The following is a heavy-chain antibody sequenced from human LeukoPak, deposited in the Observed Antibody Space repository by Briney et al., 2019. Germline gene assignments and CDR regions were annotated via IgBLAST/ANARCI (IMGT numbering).Heavy chain of an antibody. J-gene: IGHJ4*02. CDR2: ISAYNGNT. D-gene: IGHD6-19*01. CDR3: ARDWRRGIAVSGTGY. CDR1: AYSLTNPD. Sequence: GASVKVSCKTSAYSLTNPDVSWVRQAPGQGLEWMGWISAYNGNTNYAQKLQGRVTMTTDTSTSTAYMELRSLRSDDTAVYYCARDWRRGIAVSGTGYWGQGTLVTVSS. V-gene: IGHV1-18*01.